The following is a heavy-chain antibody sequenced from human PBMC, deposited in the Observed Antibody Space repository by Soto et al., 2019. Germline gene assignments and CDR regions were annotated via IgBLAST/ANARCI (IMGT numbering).Heavy chain of an antibody. CDR2: ISWNSGNK. CDR3: AKDSSFSGRSLFDY. CDR1: GFTFDDYA. V-gene: IGHV3-9*01. D-gene: IGHD1-26*01. J-gene: IGHJ4*02. Sequence: EVQLVESGGGLVQPGRSLRLSCAASGFTFDDYAMHWVRQAPGKGLEWVSGISWNSGNKGYVDSVRGRLTISRDNANNTLYLQVNSLKADVTALYYGAKDSSFSGRSLFDYWGQGTLVTVSS.